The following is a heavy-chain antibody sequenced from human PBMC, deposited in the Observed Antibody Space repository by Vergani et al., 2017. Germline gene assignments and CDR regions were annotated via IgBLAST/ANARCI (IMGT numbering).Heavy chain of an antibody. D-gene: IGHD6-13*01. Sequence: QVQLQESGPGLVKPSQTLSLTCTVSGGSISSGDYYWSWIRQPPGKGLEWIGYIYYSGSTYYNPSLKSRVTISVDTSKIQFSLKLSSVTAADTAVYYCARGKAAANFRGWFDPWGQGTLVTVSS. CDR3: ARGKAAANFRGWFDP. J-gene: IGHJ5*02. CDR2: IYYSGST. CDR1: GGSISSGDYY. V-gene: IGHV4-30-4*08.